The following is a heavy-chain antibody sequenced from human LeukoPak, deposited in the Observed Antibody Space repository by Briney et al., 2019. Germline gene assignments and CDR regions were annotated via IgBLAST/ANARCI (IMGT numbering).Heavy chain of an antibody. Sequence: SETLSLTCTVSGGSISSYYWSWIRQPPGKGLEWIGYIYYSGSTNYNPSLKSRVTISVDTSKNQFSLKLSSVTAADTAVYYCASPTMVRGVIISGGFDYWGQGTLVTVSS. CDR1: GGSISSYY. V-gene: IGHV4-59*08. CDR2: IYYSGST. J-gene: IGHJ4*02. CDR3: ASPTMVRGVIISGGFDY. D-gene: IGHD3-10*01.